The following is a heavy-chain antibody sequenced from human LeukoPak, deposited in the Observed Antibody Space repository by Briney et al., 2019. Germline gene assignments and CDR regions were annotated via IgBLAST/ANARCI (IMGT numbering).Heavy chain of an antibody. D-gene: IGHD3-10*01. CDR2: ISGSGDNT. V-gene: IGHV3-23*01. CDR3: AKGITMAPDFFDY. Sequence: GGSLRLSCAASGFTFSSYAMNWVRQAPGKGLEWASSISGSGDNTNYADSVKGRFTISRDNSKNTLYLQMNNLRDEDTAIYYCAKGITMAPDFFDYWGQGTLVTVSS. CDR1: GFTFSSYA. J-gene: IGHJ4*02.